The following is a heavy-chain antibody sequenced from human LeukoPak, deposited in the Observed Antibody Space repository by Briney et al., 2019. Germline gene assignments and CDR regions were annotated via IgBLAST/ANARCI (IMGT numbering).Heavy chain of an antibody. CDR1: GYSLTSYW. Sequence: GESLKISRKGPGYSLTSYWIGWVRQMPGKGLGWMGIIYPGYSDTGYSPSFQGQVTISADKSITTAYLQWSSLKAADAAMYCCARHATIFGVVIRGGAFDIWGQGTMVTVSS. J-gene: IGHJ3*02. D-gene: IGHD3-3*01. V-gene: IGHV5-51*01. CDR2: IYPGYSDT. CDR3: ARHATIFGVVIRGGAFDI.